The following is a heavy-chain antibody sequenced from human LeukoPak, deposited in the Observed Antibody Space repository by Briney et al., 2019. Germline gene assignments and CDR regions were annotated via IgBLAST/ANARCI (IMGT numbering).Heavy chain of an antibody. J-gene: IGHJ3*02. Sequence: ASVKVSCKASGYTFTGYYMHWVRQAPGQGLEWMGWINLNSGGTNYAQKFQCRVTMTRDTSISTAYMELSRLRSDDTAVYYCARVLVVVPAAIGGDAFDIWGQGTMVTVSS. V-gene: IGHV1-2*02. CDR3: ARVLVVVPAAIGGDAFDI. D-gene: IGHD2-2*01. CDR1: GYTFTGYY. CDR2: INLNSGGT.